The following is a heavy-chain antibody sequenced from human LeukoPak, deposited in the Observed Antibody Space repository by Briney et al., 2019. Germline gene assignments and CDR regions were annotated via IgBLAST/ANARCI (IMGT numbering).Heavy chain of an antibody. CDR1: GGTFSSYA. D-gene: IGHD3-9*01. V-gene: IGHV3-30*04. Sequence: SCKASGGTFSSYAMHWVRQPPVKGRGWGAVISYDGSNKYYADYVKGRFTISRDNSKNTLYLQMNSLRAEDTAVYYCARDYDILTGQFDYWGQGTLVTVSS. J-gene: IGHJ4*02. CDR3: ARDYDILTGQFDY. CDR2: ISYDGSNK.